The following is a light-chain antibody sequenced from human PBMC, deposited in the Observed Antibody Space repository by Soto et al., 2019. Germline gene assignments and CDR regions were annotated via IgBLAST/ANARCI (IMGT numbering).Light chain of an antibody. J-gene: IGKJ1*01. CDR1: QGISSY. V-gene: IGKV1-9*01. CDR2: AAS. Sequence: DIQLTQSPSFLSSSVGNRVTITCRASQGISSYLAWYQQKPGKAPKLLIYAASTLQSGVPSRFSGSESGTEFTLTISSLQPEDFATYYCQHYNSYSEAFGQGTKVE. CDR3: QHYNSYSEA.